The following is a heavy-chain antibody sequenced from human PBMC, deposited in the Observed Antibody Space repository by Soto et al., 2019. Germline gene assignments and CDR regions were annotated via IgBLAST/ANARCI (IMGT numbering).Heavy chain of an antibody. CDR2: IDPSDSYT. V-gene: IGHV5-10-1*01. Sequence: ESLKISCKGSGYSFTSYWISWVRQMPGKGLEWMGRIDPSDSYTNYSPSFQGHVAISADKSISTAYLQWSSLKASDTAMYYCARQGCSSTSCYTHYYYGMDVWGQGTTVTVS. J-gene: IGHJ6*02. CDR3: ARQGCSSTSCYTHYYYGMDV. CDR1: GYSFTSYW. D-gene: IGHD2-2*02.